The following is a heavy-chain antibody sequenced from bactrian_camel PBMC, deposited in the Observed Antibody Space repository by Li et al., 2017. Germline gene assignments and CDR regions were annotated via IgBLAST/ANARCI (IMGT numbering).Heavy chain of an antibody. CDR2: SYISATGRSS. J-gene: IGHJ4*01. V-gene: IGHV3S1*01. D-gene: IGHD1*01. CDR1: RFTFKNYC. Sequence: QVQLVESGGGSVQAGGSLSLSCAASRFTFKNYCMGWFRQAPGKEREGVATSYISATGRSSYYADSVKGRFAISIGDARNTQYLQMDSLKPEDTARYYCATATDCRGTGYPTWTPAANYWARGPRSPSP.